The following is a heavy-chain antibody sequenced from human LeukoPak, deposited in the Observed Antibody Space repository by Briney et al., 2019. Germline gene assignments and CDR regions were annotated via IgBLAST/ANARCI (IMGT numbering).Heavy chain of an antibody. CDR2: ISSSSNNI. D-gene: IGHD2-2*01. CDR1: GFTFNTYT. Sequence: PGGSLRLSCAAYGFTFNTYTMNWVRQAPGKGLEWVSSISSSSNNINYADSVKGRFTISRDNAMNSVHLQMDSLRVEDTAVYYCARGYQRPDYWGQGTLITVSS. V-gene: IGHV3-21*01. CDR3: ARGYQRPDY. J-gene: IGHJ4*02.